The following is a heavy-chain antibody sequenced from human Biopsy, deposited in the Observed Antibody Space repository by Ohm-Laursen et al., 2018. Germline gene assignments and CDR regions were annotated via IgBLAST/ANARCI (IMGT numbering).Heavy chain of an antibody. J-gene: IGHJ2*01. CDR2: IYYTGST. V-gene: IGHV4-59*08. D-gene: IGHD1-26*01. CDR3: ARHAPSYSGSYWRYFDL. CDR1: GGFISSYY. Sequence: PSETLSLTCTVSGGFISSYYWSWIRQPPGKGLEWIGYIYYTGSTNYNPSLKSRVTISVDTSMNHLSLRLTSVTAAYTAVYYCARHAPSYSGSYWRYFDLWGRGTLVTVSS.